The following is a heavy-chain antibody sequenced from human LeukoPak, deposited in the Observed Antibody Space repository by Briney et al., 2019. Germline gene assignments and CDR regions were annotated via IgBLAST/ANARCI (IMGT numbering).Heavy chain of an antibody. CDR2: ISSSSSYT. CDR3: ARDYKRRGSSGWLRAYYFDY. V-gene: IGHV3-11*06. Sequence: RGSLRLSCAASGFTFSDYYMSWVRQAPGKGLEWVSYISSSSSYTNYADSVKGRFTISRDNAKNSLYLQMNSLRAEDTAVYYCARDYKRRGSSGWLRAYYFDYWGQGTLVTVSS. J-gene: IGHJ4*02. CDR1: GFTFSDYY. D-gene: IGHD6-19*01.